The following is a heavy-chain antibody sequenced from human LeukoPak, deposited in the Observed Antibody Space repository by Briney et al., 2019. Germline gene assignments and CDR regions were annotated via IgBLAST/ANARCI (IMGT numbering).Heavy chain of an antibody. D-gene: IGHD4-17*01. V-gene: IGHV3-15*01. CDR2: IKSKADGGTT. CDR3: AKPDYGDYASLAGLDY. Sequence: PGGSLRLSCAASGFTFSDAWMSWVRQAPGKGLEWVGYIKSKADGGTTDYAASVKGRFTISRDNSKNTLYLQMNSLRAEDTAVYYCAKPDYGDYASLAGLDYWGQGTLVTVSS. J-gene: IGHJ4*02. CDR1: GFTFSDAW.